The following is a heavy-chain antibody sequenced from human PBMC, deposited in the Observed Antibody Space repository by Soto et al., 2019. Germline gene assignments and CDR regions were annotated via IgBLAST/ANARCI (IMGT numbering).Heavy chain of an antibody. Sequence: SETLSLTCTVSGGSISSYSWNWIRQPPGKGLEWIGYIYDSGSTNYNPSLKSRVTISVDTSKNQFSLKLRSVTAADTAVYYCAALVVSDWFDPWGQGTLVTVSS. J-gene: IGHJ5*02. CDR1: GGSISSYS. D-gene: IGHD2-8*02. V-gene: IGHV4-59*01. CDR2: IYDSGST. CDR3: AALVVSDWFDP.